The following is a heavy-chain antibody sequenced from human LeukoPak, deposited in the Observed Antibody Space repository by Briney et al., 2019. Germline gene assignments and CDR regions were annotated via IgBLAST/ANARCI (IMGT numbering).Heavy chain of an antibody. Sequence: ASVKVSCKASGYTFTSYYMHWVRQAPGQGLEWMGIINPSGGSTSYAQKFQGRVTMTRDTSTSTVYMELSSLRSEDTAVYYCARDVSDYGSGSSYFDYWGQGTLVTVSS. CDR1: GYTFTSYY. D-gene: IGHD3-10*01. CDR3: ARDVSDYGSGSSYFDY. J-gene: IGHJ4*02. V-gene: IGHV1-46*01. CDR2: INPSGGST.